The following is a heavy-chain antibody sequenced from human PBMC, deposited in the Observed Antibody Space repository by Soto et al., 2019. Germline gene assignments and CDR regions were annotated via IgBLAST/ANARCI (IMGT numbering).Heavy chain of an antibody. CDR3: ARGDSTDCSNGVCSFFYNHDMDV. V-gene: IGHV1-2*04. CDR1: GYSFTDDH. D-gene: IGHD2-8*01. Sequence: ASVKVSCKASGYSFTDDHIHGVRQAPGQGLEWLGRINPKSGGTSTAQKFQGWVTMTTDTSISTASMELTRLTSDDTAIYYCARGDSTDCSNGVCSFFYNHDMDVWGQGTTVTVSS. J-gene: IGHJ6*02. CDR2: INPKSGGT.